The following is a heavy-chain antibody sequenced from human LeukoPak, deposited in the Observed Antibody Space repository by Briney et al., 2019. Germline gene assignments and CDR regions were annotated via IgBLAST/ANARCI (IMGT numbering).Heavy chain of an antibody. CDR2: MNSNSGNA. D-gene: IGHD1-26*01. CDR1: GYTFTSYD. V-gene: IGHV1-8*01. Sequence: ASVKVSCKASGYTFTSYDINWVRQATGQGLEWLGWMNSNSGNAGYAQQFQGRVTMTRSTSISTAYMELSSLTSEDTAVYYCARSPSNVVGGPDLEHWGQGTLVTVSS. J-gene: IGHJ1*01. CDR3: ARSPSNVVGGPDLEH.